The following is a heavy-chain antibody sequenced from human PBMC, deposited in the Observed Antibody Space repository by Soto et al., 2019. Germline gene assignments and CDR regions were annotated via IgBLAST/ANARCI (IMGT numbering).Heavy chain of an antibody. V-gene: IGHV3-30-3*01. CDR2: MSYDGSNK. Sequence: QVQLVESGGGVVQPGRSLRLSCAASGFTFSSYAMHWVRRAPGKGLEWMAVMSYDGSNKYYADSVKGRFTISRDNSKNTLYLQMNSLRPEDTARYYCAREGVAYWGQGTLVIVSS. CDR3: AREGVAY. CDR1: GFTFSSYA. J-gene: IGHJ4*02. D-gene: IGHD2-15*01.